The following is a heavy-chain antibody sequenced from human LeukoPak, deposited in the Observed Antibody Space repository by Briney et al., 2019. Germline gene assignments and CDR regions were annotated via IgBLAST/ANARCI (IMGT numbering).Heavy chain of an antibody. J-gene: IGHJ4*02. CDR1: GFTFSSYA. V-gene: IGHV3-23*01. CDR2: ISGSGGST. Sequence: PGGSLRLSCAASGFTFSSYAMSWVRQAPGRGLEWVSAISGSGGSTYYADSVKGRFTISRDNSKNTLYLQMNSLRAEDTAVYYCAKPSYGSGSEPFDYWGQGTLVTVSS. CDR3: AKPSYGSGSEPFDY. D-gene: IGHD3-10*01.